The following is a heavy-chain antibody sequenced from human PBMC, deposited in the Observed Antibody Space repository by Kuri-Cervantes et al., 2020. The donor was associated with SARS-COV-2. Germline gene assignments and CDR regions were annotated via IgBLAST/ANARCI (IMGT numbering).Heavy chain of an antibody. J-gene: IGHJ2*01. Sequence: ASVKVSCKASGYTFTSYAMHWVRQAPGQRLEWMGWINAGNSNTKYSQKFQGRVTITRDTSASTAYMELSSLRSEDTAVYYCARVHYDFWSGYYRGPDYWYFDLWGRGTLVTSSS. D-gene: IGHD3-3*01. CDR3: ARVHYDFWSGYYRGPDYWYFDL. CDR2: INAGNSNT. V-gene: IGHV1-3*01. CDR1: GYTFTSYA.